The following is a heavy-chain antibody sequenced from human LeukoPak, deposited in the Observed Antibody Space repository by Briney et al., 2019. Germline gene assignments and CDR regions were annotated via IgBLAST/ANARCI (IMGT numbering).Heavy chain of an antibody. CDR3: ARDEAGSLDY. Sequence: SETLSLTCTVSGGSISSGGYYWSWIRQHPGKGLEWIGYIYYSGSTYNNPSLKSRVTISVDTSKNQFSLKLSSVTAADTAVYYCARDEAGSLDYWGQGTLVTVSS. D-gene: IGHD6-19*01. CDR2: IYYSGST. V-gene: IGHV4-31*03. CDR1: GGSISSGGYY. J-gene: IGHJ4*02.